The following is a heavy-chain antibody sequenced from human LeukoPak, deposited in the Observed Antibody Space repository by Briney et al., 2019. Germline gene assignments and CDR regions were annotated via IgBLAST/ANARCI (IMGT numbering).Heavy chain of an antibody. CDR2: ISGSGGST. CDR3: AKVGNYYGDYGDY. D-gene: IGHD4-17*01. J-gene: IGHJ4*02. V-gene: IGHV3-23*01. Sequence: GGSLRLSCAASEFSVGSNYMTWVRQAPGKGLEWVSAISGSGGSTYYADSVKGRFTISRDNSKNTLYLQMNSLRAEDTAVYYCAKVGNYYGDYGDYWGQGTLVTVSS. CDR1: EFSVGSNY.